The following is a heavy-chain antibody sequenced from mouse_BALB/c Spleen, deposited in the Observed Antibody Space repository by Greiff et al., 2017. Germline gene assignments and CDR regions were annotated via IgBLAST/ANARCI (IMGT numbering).Heavy chain of an antibody. Sequence: EVMLVESGPSLVKPSQTLSLTCSVTGDSITSGYWNWIRKFPGNKLEYMGYISYSGSTYYNPSLKSRISITRDTSKNQYYLQLNSVTTEDTATYYCARSIYYDHDGFAYWGQGTLVTVSA. V-gene: IGHV3-8*02. CDR1: GDSITSGY. CDR3: ARSIYYDHDGFAY. J-gene: IGHJ3*01. CDR2: ISYSGST. D-gene: IGHD2-4*01.